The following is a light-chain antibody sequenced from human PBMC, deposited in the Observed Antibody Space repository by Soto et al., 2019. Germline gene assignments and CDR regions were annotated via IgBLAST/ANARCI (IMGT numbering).Light chain of an antibody. CDR2: EVT. CDR3: SSYTGGNPSYV. V-gene: IGLV2-8*01. CDR1: SSDVGGYDY. Sequence: QSVLTQPPSASGSPGQSVTISCTGTSSDVGGYDYVSWYQQHPVKAPKLMLYEVTIRPSGVSDRFSGSKSGNTASLTVSGLQAEDEADYYCSSYTGGNPSYVFGTGTKV. J-gene: IGLJ1*01.